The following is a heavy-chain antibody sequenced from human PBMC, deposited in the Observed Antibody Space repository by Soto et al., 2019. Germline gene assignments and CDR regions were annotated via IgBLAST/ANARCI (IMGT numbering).Heavy chain of an antibody. V-gene: IGHV1-69*06. CDR2: IIPIFGTA. J-gene: IGHJ5*02. D-gene: IGHD6-19*01. CDR3: ACLLAVAGTLSNLFDP. Sequence: SVKVSCKASGGTFSSYAISWVRQAPGQGLEWMGGIIPIFGTANYAQKFQGRVTITADKSTSTAYMELSSLRSEDTAVYYCACLLAVAGTLSNLFDPWGQGTLVTVYS. CDR1: GGTFSSYA.